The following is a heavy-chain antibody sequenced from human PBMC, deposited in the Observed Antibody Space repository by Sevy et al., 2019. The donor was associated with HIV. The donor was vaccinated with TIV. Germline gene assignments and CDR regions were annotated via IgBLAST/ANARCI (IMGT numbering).Heavy chain of an antibody. CDR3: AREGSIAAAGNAEYFQH. CDR1: GFTFSSYA. CDR2: ISYDGSNK. D-gene: IGHD6-13*01. V-gene: IGHV3-30-3*01. J-gene: IGHJ1*01. Sequence: GGSLRLSCAASGFTFSSYAMHWVRQAPGKGLEWVAVISYDGSNKYYAYSVKGRFTISRDNSKNTLYLQMNSLRAEDTAVYYCAREGSIAAAGNAEYFQHWGQGTLVTVSS.